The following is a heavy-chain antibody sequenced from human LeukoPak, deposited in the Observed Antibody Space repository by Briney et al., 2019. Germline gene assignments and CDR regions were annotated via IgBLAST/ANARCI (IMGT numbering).Heavy chain of an antibody. CDR2: IWYDGSNK. CDR3: AKGVSSSWSNDAFDI. D-gene: IGHD6-13*01. Sequence: GRSLRLSCEASGFTFSSFGLHWVRQAPGKGLEWVAVIWYDGSNKYYADSVKGRFTISRDNSKNTLYLQMNSLRTEDTAVYYCAKGVSSSWSNDAFDIWGQGTMVTVSS. J-gene: IGHJ3*02. V-gene: IGHV3-33*06. CDR1: GFTFSSFG.